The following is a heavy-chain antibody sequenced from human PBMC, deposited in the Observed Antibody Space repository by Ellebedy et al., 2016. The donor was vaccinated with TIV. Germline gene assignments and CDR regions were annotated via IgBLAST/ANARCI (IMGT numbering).Heavy chain of an antibody. Sequence: GESLKISXAAPGFTFSSYGMHWVRQAPGKGLEWVAVISYDGSNKYYADSVKGRFTISRDNSKNTLYLQMNSLRAEDTAVYYCAKPMLKYYDILTGMDVWGQGTTVTVSS. D-gene: IGHD3-9*01. V-gene: IGHV3-30*18. CDR2: ISYDGSNK. CDR3: AKPMLKYYDILTGMDV. CDR1: GFTFSSYG. J-gene: IGHJ6*02.